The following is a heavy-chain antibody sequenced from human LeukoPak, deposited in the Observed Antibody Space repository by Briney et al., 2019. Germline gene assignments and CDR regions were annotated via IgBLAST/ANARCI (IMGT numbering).Heavy chain of an antibody. Sequence: SETLSLTCTVSGGSISSYYWSWIRQPAGKGLEWIGRIYTSGSTNYNPSLKGRVTMSVDTSKNQFSLKLSSVTAADTAVYYCAREVTFGGVIVISPIFDYWGQGTLVTVSS. D-gene: IGHD3-16*02. CDR3: AREVTFGGVIVISPIFDY. J-gene: IGHJ4*02. CDR1: GGSISSYY. CDR2: IYTSGST. V-gene: IGHV4-4*07.